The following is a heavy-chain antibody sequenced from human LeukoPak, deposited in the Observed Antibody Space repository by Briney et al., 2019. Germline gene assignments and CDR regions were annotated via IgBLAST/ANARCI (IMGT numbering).Heavy chain of an antibody. CDR1: GGSIISSDYH. D-gene: IGHD6-13*01. V-gene: IGHV4-39*01. J-gene: IGHJ4*02. CDR2: ISYSGNT. CDR3: ARHGQQQLLTFFDY. Sequence: SETLSLTCTVSGGSIISSDYHWGWVRQPPGKGLEWIGTISYSGNTDYNPFLRSRVTISVDTSNNQFSLRLGSVTAADTALYYCARHGQQQLLTFFDYWGQGTLVTVSS.